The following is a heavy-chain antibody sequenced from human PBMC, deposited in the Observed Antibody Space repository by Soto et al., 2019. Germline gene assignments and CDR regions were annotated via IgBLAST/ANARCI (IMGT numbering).Heavy chain of an antibody. CDR3: TRHVQYYDSSGSSQNWFDP. J-gene: IGHJ5*02. V-gene: IGHV3-73*01. Sequence: GGSLRLSCAASGFTFSGSAMHWVRQASGKGLEWVGRIRSKANSYATAYAASVKGRFTISRDDSKNTAYLQMNSLKTEDTAVYYCTRHVQYYDSSGSSQNWFDPWGQGTLVTVSS. CDR1: GFTFSGSA. CDR2: IRSKANSYAT. D-gene: IGHD3-22*01.